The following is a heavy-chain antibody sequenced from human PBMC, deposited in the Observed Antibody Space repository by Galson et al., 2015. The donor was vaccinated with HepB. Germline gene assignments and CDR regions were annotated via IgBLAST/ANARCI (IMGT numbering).Heavy chain of an antibody. V-gene: IGHV3-23*01. CDR2: IRYSGATT. J-gene: IGHJ4*02. Sequence: SLRLSCAASGFIFSRYDMSWVRQAPGKGLEWVAAIRYSGATTFYADSVKGRFTISRDNSRNMVWLQMNSLRVEDTAVYYCAKDGRTTALSWGQGTLVTVSP. CDR1: GFIFSRYD. D-gene: IGHD4-17*01. CDR3: AKDGRTTALS.